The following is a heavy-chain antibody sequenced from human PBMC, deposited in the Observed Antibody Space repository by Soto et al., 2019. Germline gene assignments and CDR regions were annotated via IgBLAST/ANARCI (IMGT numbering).Heavy chain of an antibody. CDR3: ATSHYDILTGYRRAPFDY. D-gene: IGHD3-9*01. V-gene: IGHV1-24*01. CDR2: FDPEDGET. Sequence: ASVKVSCKVSGYTLTELSMHWVRQAPGKGLEWMGGFDPEDGETIYAQKFQGRVTMTEDTSTDTAYMELSSLRSEDTVVYYCATSHYDILTGYRRAPFDYWGQGTLVTVSS. CDR1: GYTLTELS. J-gene: IGHJ4*02.